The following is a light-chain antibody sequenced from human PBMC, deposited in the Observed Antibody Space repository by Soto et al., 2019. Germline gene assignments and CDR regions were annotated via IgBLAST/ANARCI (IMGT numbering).Light chain of an antibody. CDR3: LLHYGSAGV. Sequence: QAVVTQEPSLTVSPGGTVTLTCSSSTGAVTSGSHRNWFHQKPGQAPRPLIYSTNKKDSWTPARFSDSLLGDKGALRLSGVQREDEADYYCLLHYGSAGVFGGGTKLTVL. J-gene: IGLJ3*02. CDR2: STN. CDR1: TGAVTSGSH. V-gene: IGLV7-43*01.